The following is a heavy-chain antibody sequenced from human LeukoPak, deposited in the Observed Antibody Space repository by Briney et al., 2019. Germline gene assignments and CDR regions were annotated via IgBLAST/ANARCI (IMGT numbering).Heavy chain of an antibody. J-gene: IGHJ4*02. CDR2: IYNSGST. CDR3: TRGGYYEPIDS. Sequence: PSETLSLTCTVSGGSISSYYWSWIRQPPGKGLEQIGYIYNSGSTNYNPSLEGRVTMSIDTSKNQFSLKLSSVTAADTAVYYCTRGGYYEPIDSWGQGTLVTVSS. V-gene: IGHV4-59*01. CDR1: GGSISSYY. D-gene: IGHD3-22*01.